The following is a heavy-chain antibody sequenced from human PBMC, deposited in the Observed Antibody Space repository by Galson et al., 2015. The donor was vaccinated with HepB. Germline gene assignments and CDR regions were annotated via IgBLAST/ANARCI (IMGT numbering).Heavy chain of an antibody. CDR1: GFIFRNYW. D-gene: IGHD1-7*01. V-gene: IGHV3-74*01. CDR2: INPDGSDT. CDR3: VRLGGLELV. Sequence: SLRLSCAGSGFIFRNYWMHWVRQAPGNGLVWVSRINPDGSDTTYADPVKGRFTISRDNVRNTLYLQMNSLRAEDTSVYYCVRLGGLELVWVQGTLVTVSS. J-gene: IGHJ4*02.